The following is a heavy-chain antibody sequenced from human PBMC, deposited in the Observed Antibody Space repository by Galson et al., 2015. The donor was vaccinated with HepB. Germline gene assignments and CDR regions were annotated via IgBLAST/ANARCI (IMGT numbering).Heavy chain of an antibody. J-gene: IGHJ4*02. V-gene: IGHV3-53*01. CDR2: IYSGGST. D-gene: IGHD3-22*01. CDR1: GFTVSSNY. CDR3: ARDEYDSIGYYYGDY. Sequence: FLRLSCAASGFTVSSNYMSWVRQAPGKGLEWVSVIYSGGSTYYADSVKGRFTISRDNSKNTLYLQMNSLRAEDTAVYYCARDEYDSIGYYYGDYWGQGTLVTVSS.